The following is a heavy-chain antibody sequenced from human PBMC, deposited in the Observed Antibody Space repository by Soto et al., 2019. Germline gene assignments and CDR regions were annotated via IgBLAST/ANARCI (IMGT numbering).Heavy chain of an antibody. CDR3: AKDLHTVVSAPFDY. CDR2: ISHDGTNK. V-gene: IGHV3-30*18. J-gene: IGHJ4*02. Sequence: QVQLVESGGGVVQPGRSLRLSCAASGFTFSSYGMHWVRQAPGKGLEWVAVISHDGTNKYYADSVKGRFTISRDNSKNTLFLQMNSLRAEDTAVYYCAKDLHTVVSAPFDYWGQGTLVTVSS. D-gene: IGHD2-15*01. CDR1: GFTFSSYG.